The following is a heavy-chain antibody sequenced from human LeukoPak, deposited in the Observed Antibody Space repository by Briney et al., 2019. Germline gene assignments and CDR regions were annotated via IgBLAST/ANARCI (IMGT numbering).Heavy chain of an antibody. D-gene: IGHD1-26*01. V-gene: IGHV4-38-2*01. Sequence: SETLSLTCAVSGYSISSGYYWGWIRQPPGKGLEWIGSIYHSGTTYYNPSLKSRVTISVDTSKNQFSLKLSSVTAADTAVYYCARVARAVVEASRPYYFDYWGQGTLVTVSS. J-gene: IGHJ4*02. CDR2: IYHSGTT. CDR3: ARVARAVVEASRPYYFDY. CDR1: GYSISSGYY.